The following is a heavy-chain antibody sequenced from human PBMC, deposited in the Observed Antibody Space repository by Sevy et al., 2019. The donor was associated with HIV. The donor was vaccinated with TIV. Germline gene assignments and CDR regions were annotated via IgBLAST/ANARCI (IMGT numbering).Heavy chain of an antibody. V-gene: IGHV4-30-2*01. D-gene: IGHD3-16*02. CDR2: IYHSGST. J-gene: IGHJ3*02. Sequence: SETLSLTCAVSGGSISSGGYSWSWIRQPPGKGLEWIGYIYHSGSTYYNPSLKSRVTISVDRSKNQFSLKLSPVTAADTAVYYCASRQNMITFGGVIVYDDAFDIWGQGTMVTVSS. CDR1: GGSISSGGYS. CDR3: ASRQNMITFGGVIVYDDAFDI.